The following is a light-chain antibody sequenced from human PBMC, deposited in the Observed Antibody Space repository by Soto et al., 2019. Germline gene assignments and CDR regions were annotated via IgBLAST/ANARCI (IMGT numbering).Light chain of an antibody. Sequence: DIQMTQSPSTLSASVGDRVTITCRASQSISNWLSCYQQKPGTAPHLLLNKASTLQSGGPSRFSGSGSGTEFILTISSLQPDDSANYYCQQYSDTWTFGQGTKVEIK. V-gene: IGKV1-5*03. J-gene: IGKJ1*01. CDR1: QSISNW. CDR3: QQYSDTWT. CDR2: KAS.